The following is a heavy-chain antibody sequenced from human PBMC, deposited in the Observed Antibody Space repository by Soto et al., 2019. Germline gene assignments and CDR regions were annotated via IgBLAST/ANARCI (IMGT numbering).Heavy chain of an antibody. CDR2: IRSTAYGGTT. Sequence: HPGGSLRLSCTASGFTFGDYAMSWVRQAPGKGLQWVGFIRSTAYGGTTAYAASVKGRFSISRDDSKSIAYLQMNSLKNDDPAVYCCARARSGTNWFDRWDRGTLVTVSS. J-gene: IGHJ5*02. CDR1: GFTFGDYA. V-gene: IGHV3-49*04. CDR3: ARARSGTNWFDR.